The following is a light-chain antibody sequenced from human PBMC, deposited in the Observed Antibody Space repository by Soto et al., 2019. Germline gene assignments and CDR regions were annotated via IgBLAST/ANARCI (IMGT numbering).Light chain of an antibody. CDR2: SNN. J-gene: IGLJ1*01. CDR1: SSNIGSNT. Sequence: QSGLTQPPSASGTPGQRVTMSCSGSSSNIGSNTVNWYQQLPGTAPKLLIYSNNQRPSGVPDRFSGSKSGTSASLAISGLQSEDEADYYCAAWDDSLNGPVFGTGTKVTVL. CDR3: AAWDDSLNGPV. V-gene: IGLV1-44*01.